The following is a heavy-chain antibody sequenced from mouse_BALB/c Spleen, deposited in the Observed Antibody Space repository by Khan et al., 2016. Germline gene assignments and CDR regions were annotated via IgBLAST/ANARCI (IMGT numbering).Heavy chain of an antibody. CDR1: GFSLTSYG. Sequence: QVQLKESGPGLVQPSQSLSITCTVSGFSLTSYGVHWVRQSPGKGLEWLGVIWSGGSTDYNAAFISRLSISKENSKSQVFFKMNSPQDKTTANYGCARGGYWFAYWGQGTLVTVSA. CDR3: ARGGYWFAY. V-gene: IGHV2-2*02. J-gene: IGHJ3*01. CDR2: IWSGGST.